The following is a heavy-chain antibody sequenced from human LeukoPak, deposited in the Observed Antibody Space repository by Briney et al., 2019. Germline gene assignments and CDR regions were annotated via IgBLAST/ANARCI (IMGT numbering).Heavy chain of an antibody. CDR1: GGSNSSYY. J-gene: IGHJ4*02. V-gene: IGHV4-59*01. D-gene: IGHD5-18*01. CDR2: IYYSGST. CDR3: ARGDTFTYDY. Sequence: PSETLSLTCTVSGGSNSSYYWSWIRQPPGKGLEWIGYIYYSGSTNYNPSLKSRVTISVDTSKNQFSLKLSSVTAADTAVYYCARGDTFTYDYWGQGTLVTVSS.